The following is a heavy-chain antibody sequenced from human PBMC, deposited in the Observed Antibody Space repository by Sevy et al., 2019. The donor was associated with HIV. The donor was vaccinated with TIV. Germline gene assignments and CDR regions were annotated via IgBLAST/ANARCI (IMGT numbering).Heavy chain of an antibody. CDR2: IWYGGTNK. V-gene: IGHV3-33*01. Sequence: GGSLRLSCAASGFTFSSYGMHWVRQAPGKGLEWVALIWYGGTNKYYSDSGKGRFTLSRDNSKNTLYLQMNSLRAEDTAVYYCASGAYYYASRSQNFDYWGPGTLVTVSS. J-gene: IGHJ4*02. CDR3: ASGAYYYASRSQNFDY. D-gene: IGHD3-10*01. CDR1: GFTFSSYG.